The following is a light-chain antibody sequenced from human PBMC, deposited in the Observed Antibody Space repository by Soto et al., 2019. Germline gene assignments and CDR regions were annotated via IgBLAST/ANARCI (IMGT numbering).Light chain of an antibody. CDR1: SSDVGGYNY. J-gene: IGLJ1*01. CDR3: CSYARSYTIYV. V-gene: IGLV2-11*01. CDR2: DVS. Sequence: QSALTQPRSVSGSPGQSVTISCTGTSSDVGGYNYVSWYQQHPGKAPKLMIYDVSKRPSGVPDRFSGSKSGNTASLTISGLQAEDEADYYCCSYARSYTIYVFGNGTRSPS.